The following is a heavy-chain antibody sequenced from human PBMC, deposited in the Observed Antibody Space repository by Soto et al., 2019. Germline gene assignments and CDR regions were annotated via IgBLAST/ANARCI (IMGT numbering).Heavy chain of an antibody. D-gene: IGHD2-21*02. CDR3: ARGGHVVVVTAALDY. Sequence: QVQLMQSGAEVKKPGASVKVSCKASGDTFTDYYIHWVRQAPGQGLEWMGTVNPTGGQTTYAQHFLCRVTMTRDTSPSTLYMELTSLTSDDTAIYYCARGGHVVVVTAALDYWGQGTLVTVSS. J-gene: IGHJ4*02. CDR1: GDTFTDYY. V-gene: IGHV1-46*01. CDR2: VNPTGGQT.